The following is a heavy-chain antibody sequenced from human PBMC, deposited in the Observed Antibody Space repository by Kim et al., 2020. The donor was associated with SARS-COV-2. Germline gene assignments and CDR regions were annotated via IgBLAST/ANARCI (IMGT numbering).Heavy chain of an antibody. CDR1: GGSISSYY. CDR2: IYYSGST. V-gene: IGHV4-59*13. D-gene: IGHD6-19*01. J-gene: IGHJ5*02. CDR3: ARGGLIAVAGFGNWFDP. Sequence: SETLSLTCTVSGGSISSYYWSWIRQPPGKGLEWIGYIYYSGSTNYNPSLKSRVTISVDTSKNQFSLKLSSVTAADTAVYYCARGGLIAVAGFGNWFDPWGQGTLVTVSS.